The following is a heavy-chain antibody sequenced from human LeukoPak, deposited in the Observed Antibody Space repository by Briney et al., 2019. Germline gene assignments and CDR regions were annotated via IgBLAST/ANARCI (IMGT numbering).Heavy chain of an antibody. J-gene: IGHJ4*02. CDR3: ARDIVVVPAAL. CDR1: GFTFSGYA. V-gene: IGHV3-30-3*01. D-gene: IGHD2-2*01. CDR2: ISYDGSNK. Sequence: GGSLRLSCAASGFTFSGYAMHWVRQAPGKGLEWVAVISYDGSNKYYADSVKGRFTISRDSSKNTLYLQMNSLRAEDTAVYYCARDIVVVPAALWGQGTLVTVSS.